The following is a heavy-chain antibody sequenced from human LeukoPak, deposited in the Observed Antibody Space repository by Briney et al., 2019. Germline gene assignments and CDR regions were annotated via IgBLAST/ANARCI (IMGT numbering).Heavy chain of an antibody. CDR2: ITAGNGNT. CDR3: ARDSARGYSYGYNAFDI. CDR1: GYNFRNYG. J-gene: IGHJ3*02. Sequence: GASVKVSCKASGYNFRNYGIGWVRQAPRQGLEWMGWITAGNGNTNYAQKVQGRVTMTTDTSTSTAYMELRSLRPDDTAVYFCARDSARGYSYGYNAFDIWGQGTMVTVSS. D-gene: IGHD5-18*01. V-gene: IGHV1-18*01.